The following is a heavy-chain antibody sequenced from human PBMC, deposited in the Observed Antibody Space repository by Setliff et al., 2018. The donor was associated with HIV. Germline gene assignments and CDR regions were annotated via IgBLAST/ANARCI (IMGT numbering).Heavy chain of an antibody. V-gene: IGHV1-46*01. D-gene: IGHD6-13*01. J-gene: IGHJ6*02. Sequence: ASVKVSCKASGYTFTSYYMHWVRQAPGQGLEWMGIINPSGGSTSYAQKFQGRITMTRDTSTSTVYMELSSLRSEDTAVYYCARDLWYSSSWSRDYYGMDVWGQGTTVTVS. CDR2: INPSGGST. CDR3: ARDLWYSSSWSRDYYGMDV. CDR1: GYTFTSYY.